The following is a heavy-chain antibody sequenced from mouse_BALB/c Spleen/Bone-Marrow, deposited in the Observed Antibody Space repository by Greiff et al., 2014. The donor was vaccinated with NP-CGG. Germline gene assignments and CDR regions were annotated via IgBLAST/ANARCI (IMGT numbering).Heavy chain of an antibody. CDR3: ARKGYTGYFDV. CDR2: IWSGGGT. J-gene: IGHJ1*01. V-gene: IGHV2-2*02. Sequence: QVQLKQSGSGLVKPSQSLSITCTVSGFSLTTYGLHWVRQSPGKGLEWLGVIWSGGGTDYNAAFISRLIITKDNSKSQVFFKMNSLQTNDTAMYYCARKGYTGYFDVWGAGTTVTVSS. D-gene: IGHD2-2*01. CDR1: GFSLTTYG.